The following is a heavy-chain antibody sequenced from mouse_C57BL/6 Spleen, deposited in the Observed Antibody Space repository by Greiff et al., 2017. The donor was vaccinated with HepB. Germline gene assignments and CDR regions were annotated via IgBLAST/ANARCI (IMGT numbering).Heavy chain of an antibody. V-gene: IGHV1-55*01. D-gene: IGHD2-3*01. CDR3: ARSRDGYYVLFDY. CDR2: IYPGSGST. Sequence: QVQLQQSGAELVKPGASVKMSCKASGYTFTSYWITWVKQRPGQGLEWIGDIYPGSGSTNYNEKFKSKATLTVDTSSSTAYMQLSSLTSEDSAVYYCARSRDGYYVLFDYWGQGTTLTVSS. CDR1: GYTFTSYW. J-gene: IGHJ2*01.